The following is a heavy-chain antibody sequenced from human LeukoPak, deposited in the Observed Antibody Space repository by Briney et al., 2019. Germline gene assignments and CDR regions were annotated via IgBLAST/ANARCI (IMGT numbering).Heavy chain of an antibody. V-gene: IGHV3-23*01. J-gene: IGHJ3*02. CDR1: GFNFSSYA. CDR3: ASRGTPRAYYYDSSGYYRDDAFDI. CDR2: IRAGGGDT. Sequence: GGSLRLSCTASGFNFSSYAMTWVRQAPGKGLDWVSTIRAGGGDTFYSDSVKGRFSISRDNSKNTLYLQMNSLRAEDTAVYYCASRGTPRAYYYDSSGYYRDDAFDIWGQGTMVTVSS. D-gene: IGHD3-22*01.